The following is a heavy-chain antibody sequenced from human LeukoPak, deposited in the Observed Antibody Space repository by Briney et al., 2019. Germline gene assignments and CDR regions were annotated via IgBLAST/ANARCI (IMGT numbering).Heavy chain of an antibody. D-gene: IGHD2-2*02. Sequence: GASVKVSCKASGYTFSSYAMNWVRQAPGQGLEWMGWINTNTGNPTYAQGFTGRFVFSLDTSVSTAYLQISSLKAEDTAVYYCARGVYDVVVPAAIQDWFDPWGQGTLVTVSS. CDR1: GYTFSSYA. CDR2: INTNTGNP. J-gene: IGHJ5*02. CDR3: ARGVYDVVVPAAIQDWFDP. V-gene: IGHV7-4-1*02.